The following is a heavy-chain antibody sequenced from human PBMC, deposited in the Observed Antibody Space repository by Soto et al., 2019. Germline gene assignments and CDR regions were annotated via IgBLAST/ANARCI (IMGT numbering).Heavy chain of an antibody. CDR1: EFTFSSYS. V-gene: IGHV3-21*01. J-gene: IGHJ6*03. CDR3: ARDGGASPAAYMDV. Sequence: GGSLSLSCAASEFTFSSYSMNWVRQAPGKGLEWVSSISSSSSYIYYADSAKGRFTISRDNAKNSLYLQMNSLRAEDTAVYYCARDGGASPAAYMDVWGKGTTVTVSS. D-gene: IGHD2-21*01. CDR2: ISSSSSYI.